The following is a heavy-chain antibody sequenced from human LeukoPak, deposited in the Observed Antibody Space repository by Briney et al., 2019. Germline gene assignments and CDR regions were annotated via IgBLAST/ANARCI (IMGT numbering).Heavy chain of an antibody. CDR2: INHSGST. V-gene: IGHV4-34*01. CDR3: ARGIGIVAAGPFDY. J-gene: IGHJ4*02. CDR1: GGSFSGYY. Sequence: PSETLSLTCAVYGGSFSGYYWSWIRQPPGKGLEWIGEINHSGSTNYNPSLKSRVTISVDTSKNQFSLKLSSVTAADTAVYYCARGIGIVAAGPFDYWGQGTLVTVSS. D-gene: IGHD6-13*01.